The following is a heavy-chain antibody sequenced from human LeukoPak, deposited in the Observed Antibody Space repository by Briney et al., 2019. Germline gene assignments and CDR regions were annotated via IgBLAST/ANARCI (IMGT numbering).Heavy chain of an antibody. V-gene: IGHV1-18*01. D-gene: IGHD6-13*01. Sequence: ASVKVSCKASGYTFTSYGISWVRQAPGQGLEWMGWISAYNGNTNYAQKLQGRVTMTRNTSISTAYMELSSLRSEDTAVYYCATYSSSWYGYFQHWGQGTLVTVSS. J-gene: IGHJ1*01. CDR1: GYTFTSYG. CDR2: ISAYNGNT. CDR3: ATYSSSWYGYFQH.